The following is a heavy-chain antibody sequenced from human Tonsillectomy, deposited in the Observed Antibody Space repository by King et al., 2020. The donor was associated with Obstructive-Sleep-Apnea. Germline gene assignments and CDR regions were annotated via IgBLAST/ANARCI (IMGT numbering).Heavy chain of an antibody. CDR3: ARDGAAAGHDAFDI. V-gene: IGHV3-30-3*01. CDR1: GFTFSSYA. CDR2: ISYDGSNK. J-gene: IGHJ3*02. Sequence: VQLVESGGGVVQPGRSLRLSCAASGFTFSSYAMHWVRQAPAKGLEWVAVISYDGSNKYYADSVKGRFTISRDNSKNTLYLQMNSLRAEDTAVYYCARDGAAAGHDAFDIWGQGTMVTVSS. D-gene: IGHD6-13*01.